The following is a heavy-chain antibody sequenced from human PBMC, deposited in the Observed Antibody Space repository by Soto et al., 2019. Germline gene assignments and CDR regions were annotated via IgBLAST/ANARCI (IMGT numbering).Heavy chain of an antibody. D-gene: IGHD3-22*01. J-gene: IGHJ4*02. V-gene: IGHV6-1*01. CDR1: GDSVSSNSDA. CDR3: ARGFYDSSGYPALFDY. Sequence: PSQTLSLTCAIFGDSVSSNSDAWNSIRQSPSRNLEWLGRTYYRSKWYNDYAVSVKSRITINPDTSKNQFSLQLNSVTPEDTAVYYCARGFYDSSGYPALFDYWGQGTLVTVYS. CDR2: TYYRSKWYN.